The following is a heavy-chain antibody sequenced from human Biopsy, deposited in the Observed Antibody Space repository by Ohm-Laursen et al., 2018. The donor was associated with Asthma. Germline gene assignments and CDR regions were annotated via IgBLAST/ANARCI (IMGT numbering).Heavy chain of an antibody. D-gene: IGHD2-15*01. CDR3: ARLADCSGGACYSYGWFDP. CDR2: VSHTGST. V-gene: IGHV4-59*11. CDR1: GGSIRSHD. Sequence: SETLSLTCTVSGGSIRSHDWTWIRLPPGKGLEYIGDVSHTGSTNYNPSLKSRVTMSLDTSKNQFSPRLTSVTPADTAVYYCARLADCSGGACYSYGWFDPWGQGTLVTVSS. J-gene: IGHJ5*02.